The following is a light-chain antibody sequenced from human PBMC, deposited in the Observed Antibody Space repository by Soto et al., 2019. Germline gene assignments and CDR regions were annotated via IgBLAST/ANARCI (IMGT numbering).Light chain of an antibody. CDR1: PYISRT. J-gene: IGKJ2*01. V-gene: IGKV3-15*01. Sequence: DIVMTQSPATLSVSPGDGATLSCRASPYISRTLAWYQQKPGQAPRLLIYGASTRATGVPARFSGSGAASDFTLTISSLQSEDFAVYYCQQYNNWPYTFGQGPKLEIK. CDR2: GAS. CDR3: QQYNNWPYT.